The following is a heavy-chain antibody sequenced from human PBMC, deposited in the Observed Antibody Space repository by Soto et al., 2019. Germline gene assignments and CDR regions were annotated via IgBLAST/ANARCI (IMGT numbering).Heavy chain of an antibody. CDR3: ARADYYGSGSYQNYYYYYMDV. J-gene: IGHJ6*03. CDR2: IIPILGIA. D-gene: IGHD3-10*01. CDR1: GGTFSSYT. Sequence: SVKVSCKASGGTFSSYTISWVRQAPGQGLEWMGRIIPILGIANYAQKFQGRVTITADKSTSTAYMELSSLRSEDTAVYYCARADYYGSGSYQNYYYYYMDVWGKGTTVTVSS. V-gene: IGHV1-69*02.